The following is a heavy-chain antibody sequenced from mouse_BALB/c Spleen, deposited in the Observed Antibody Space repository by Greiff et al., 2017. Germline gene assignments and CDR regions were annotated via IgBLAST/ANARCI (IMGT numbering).Heavy chain of an antibody. Sequence: VQLQQPGAELVRPGASVKLSCKASGYTFTSYWINWVKQRPGQGLEWIGNIYPSDSYTNYNQKFKDKATLTVDKSSSTAYMQLSSPTSEDSAVYYCTRSGATTFDYWGQGTTLTVSS. CDR2: IYPSDSYT. CDR3: TRSGATTFDY. V-gene: IGHV1-69*02. J-gene: IGHJ2*01. CDR1: GYTFTSYW. D-gene: IGHD3-1*01.